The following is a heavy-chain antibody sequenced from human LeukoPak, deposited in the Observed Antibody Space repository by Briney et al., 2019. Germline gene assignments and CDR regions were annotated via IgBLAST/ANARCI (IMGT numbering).Heavy chain of an antibody. D-gene: IGHD6-19*01. CDR2: LYYNGNS. Sequence: SETLSLTCAVSSGSIFSSNWWSWVRQPPGKGLEWIGTLYYNGNSYYTPSLERRVTITADTSKNQFSLKLNSVTAADTAIYHCARVYSSGWYQWFDPWGQGILVTVSS. CDR1: SGSIFSSNW. J-gene: IGHJ5*02. V-gene: IGHV4-4*02. CDR3: ARVYSSGWYQWFDP.